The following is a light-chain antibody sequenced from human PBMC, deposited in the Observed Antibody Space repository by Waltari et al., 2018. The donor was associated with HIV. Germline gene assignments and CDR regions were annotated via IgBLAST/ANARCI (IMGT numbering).Light chain of an antibody. CDR2: GVT. J-gene: IGLJ2*01. CDR1: SYEFDLHHF. CDR3: TTYTAKDSLL. Sequence: SALTQPASVSGSPGQSVPFSCAGTSYEFDLHHFLSWYQQHPGKAPQLIIFGVTSRPSGISSRFSASKSGDTASLTISGLQSGDEADYYCTTYTAKDSLLIGSGTKLTVL. V-gene: IGLV2-14*01.